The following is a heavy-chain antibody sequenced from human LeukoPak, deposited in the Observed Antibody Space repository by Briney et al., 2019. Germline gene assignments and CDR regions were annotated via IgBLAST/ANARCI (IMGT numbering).Heavy chain of an antibody. CDR1: GGSISSGGYY. CDR3: ARGSFYKHTMIVVVKPWGWRAFDI. Sequence: SETLSLTCTVSGGSISSGGYYWSWIRQHPGKGLEWIGYIYYSGSTYYNPSLKSRVTISVDTSKNQFSLKLSSVTAADTAVYYCARGSFYKHTMIVVVKPWGWRAFDIWGQGTMVTVSS. CDR2: IYYSGST. J-gene: IGHJ3*02. V-gene: IGHV4-31*03. D-gene: IGHD3-22*01.